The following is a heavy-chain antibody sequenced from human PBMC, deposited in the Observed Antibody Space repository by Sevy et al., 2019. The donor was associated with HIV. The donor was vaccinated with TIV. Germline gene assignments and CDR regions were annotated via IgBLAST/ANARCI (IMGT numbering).Heavy chain of an antibody. J-gene: IGHJ4*02. CDR3: ATYYYGSGSYSYFDY. D-gene: IGHD3-10*01. V-gene: IGHV4-59*01. CDR2: IYYSGST. CDR1: GGSISSYY. Sequence: SETPSLTCTVSGGSISSYYWSWIRQPPGKGLEWIGYIYYSGSTNYNPSLKSRVTISVDTSKNQFSLKLSSVTAADTAVYYCATYYYGSGSYSYFDYWGQGTLVTVSS.